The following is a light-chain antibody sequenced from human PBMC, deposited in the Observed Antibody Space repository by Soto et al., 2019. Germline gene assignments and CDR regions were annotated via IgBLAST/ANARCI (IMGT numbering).Light chain of an antibody. Sequence: QSVLTQPPSASGTPGQRVTISCSGSSSNIKSHTVNWYQQLPGTAPKLLIYNNNQRPSGVPDRFSGSKSGTSASLAISGLQSEDEADYYCAAWDDSLNGPVFGGGTQLTVL. CDR3: AAWDDSLNGPV. CDR2: NNN. V-gene: IGLV1-44*01. J-gene: IGLJ3*02. CDR1: SSNIKSHT.